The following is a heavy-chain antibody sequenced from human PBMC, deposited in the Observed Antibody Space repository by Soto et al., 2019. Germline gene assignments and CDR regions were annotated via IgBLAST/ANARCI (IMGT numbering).Heavy chain of an antibody. J-gene: IGHJ4*02. CDR3: ARLRLTGYFDY. Sequence: QVQLVESGGGLVKPGGSLRLSCVASGFTFSDHYMTWIRQAPGKGLEWLSFISTSSSYTNHADSVKGRFTISRDNAMTSLYLQMTSLRAEDTAVYYCARLRLTGYFDYWGQGTLVTVSS. CDR2: ISTSSSYT. V-gene: IGHV3-11*05. CDR1: GFTFSDHY.